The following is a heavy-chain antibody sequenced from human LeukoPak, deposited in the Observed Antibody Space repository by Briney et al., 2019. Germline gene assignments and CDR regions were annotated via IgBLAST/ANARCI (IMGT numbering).Heavy chain of an antibody. J-gene: IGHJ4*02. Sequence: GASVKVSCKVSGYTLTELSMHWVRQAPGKGLEWMGGFDPEDGETIYAQKFQGRVTMTEDTSTDTAYMELSSLRSEDTAVYYCATAAPGRYSYGRFVYWGQGTLVTVSS. D-gene: IGHD5-18*01. CDR1: GYTLTELS. V-gene: IGHV1-24*01. CDR3: ATAAPGRYSYGRFVY. CDR2: FDPEDGET.